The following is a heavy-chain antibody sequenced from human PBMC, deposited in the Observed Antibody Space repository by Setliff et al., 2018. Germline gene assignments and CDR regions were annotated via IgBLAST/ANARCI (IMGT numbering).Heavy chain of an antibody. CDR2: ISSSSTSI. Sequence: GGSLRLSCAASGFTFSSEYMNWVRQAPGKGLEWVSYISSSSTSIYSDSVKDRFTISRDNAKKSLYLQMDSLGAEDTAVYYCVRELRVIVGVGIQGVFDIWGQGTMVTVSS. CDR1: GFTFSSEY. V-gene: IGHV3-48*01. CDR3: VRELRVIVGVGIQGVFDI. J-gene: IGHJ3*02. D-gene: IGHD3-22*01.